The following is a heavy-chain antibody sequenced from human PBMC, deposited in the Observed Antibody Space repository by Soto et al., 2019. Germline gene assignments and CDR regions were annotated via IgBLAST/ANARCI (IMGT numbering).Heavy chain of an antibody. V-gene: IGHV3-30*18. CDR3: AKDSGSGNYFDY. Sequence: QVELVESGGGVVQPGRSLRLSCAASGFTFSGYAIHWVRQAPGKGLEWVAVISYDGSNKFYADSVKGRFTISRDNSKNTLYLQMNSLRAEDTAVYYCAKDSGSGNYFDYWGQGTLVTASS. CDR2: ISYDGSNK. J-gene: IGHJ4*02. D-gene: IGHD1-26*01. CDR1: GFTFSGYA.